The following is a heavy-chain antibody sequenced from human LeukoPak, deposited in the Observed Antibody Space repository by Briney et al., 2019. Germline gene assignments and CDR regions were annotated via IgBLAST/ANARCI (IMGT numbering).Heavy chain of an antibody. V-gene: IGHV3-21*01. D-gene: IGHD5-24*01. CDR3: ARGQGLQLKSGSDY. CDR1: GFTFSSYT. CDR2: ISRSSSYI. Sequence: PGGSLRLSCAASGFTFSSYTMNWVRQAPGKGLEWVSSISRSSSYIYYADSVKGRFTISRDNAKNSLFLQMNSLRAEDTAVYYCARGQGLQLKSGSDYWGQGTLVTVSS. J-gene: IGHJ4*02.